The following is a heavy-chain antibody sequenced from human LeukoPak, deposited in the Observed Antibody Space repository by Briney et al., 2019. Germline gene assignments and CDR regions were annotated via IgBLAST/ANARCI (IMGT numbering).Heavy chain of an antibody. V-gene: IGHV1-69*05. CDR3: ARVEDYYDSSGYDGGWFDP. CDR1: GGTFSSYA. J-gene: IGHJ5*02. Sequence: ASVKVSCKASGGTFSSYAISWVRQAPGQGLEWMGRIIPIFGTANYAQKFQGRVTITTDESTSTAYMELSSLRSEDTAVYYCARVEDYYDSSGYDGGWFDPWGQGTPVTVSS. D-gene: IGHD3-22*01. CDR2: IIPIFGTA.